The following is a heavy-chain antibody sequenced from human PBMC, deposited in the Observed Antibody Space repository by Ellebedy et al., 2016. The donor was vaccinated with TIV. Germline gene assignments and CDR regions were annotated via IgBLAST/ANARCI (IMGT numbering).Heavy chain of an antibody. CDR1: GFTFRHYG. J-gene: IGHJ4*02. V-gene: IGHV3-30*18. D-gene: IGHD1-1*01. CDR2: IAHHGSVI. CDR3: AKERDTLETTAFDS. Sequence: PGGSLRLSCAPSGFTFRHYGMQWVRPAPGAGLEWVAVIAHHGSVIHYADSVQGRFTISRDNYKNTLSLQMYSLRPEDTAGYYCAKERDTLETTAFDSWGQGNIVTVS.